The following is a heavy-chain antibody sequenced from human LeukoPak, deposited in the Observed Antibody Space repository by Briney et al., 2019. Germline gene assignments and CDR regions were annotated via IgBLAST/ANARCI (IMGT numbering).Heavy chain of an antibody. Sequence: ASVKVSCKVSGYTLTELSMHWVRQAPGKGLEWMGGFDPEDGETIYAQKFQGRVTMTEDTSTDTAYMELSSLRSEDTAVYYCATVGYGSGSSPPYYYYYYMDVWGKGTTVTVSS. D-gene: IGHD3-10*01. V-gene: IGHV1-24*01. CDR3: ATVGYGSGSSPPYYYYYYMDV. J-gene: IGHJ6*03. CDR1: GYTLTELS. CDR2: FDPEDGET.